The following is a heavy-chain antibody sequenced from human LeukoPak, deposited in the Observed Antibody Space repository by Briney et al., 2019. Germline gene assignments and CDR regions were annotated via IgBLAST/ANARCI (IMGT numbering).Heavy chain of an antibody. Sequence: PSETLSLTCTVSGGSISSSSYYWGWIRQPPGKGLEWIGSIYYSGSTYYNPSLKSRVTISVDTSKNQFSLKLSSVTAADTAVYYCARDLDASGSYSAIDYWGQGTLVTVSS. CDR2: IYYSGST. J-gene: IGHJ4*02. CDR3: ARDLDASGSYSAIDY. CDR1: GGSISSSSYY. D-gene: IGHD1-26*01. V-gene: IGHV4-39*07.